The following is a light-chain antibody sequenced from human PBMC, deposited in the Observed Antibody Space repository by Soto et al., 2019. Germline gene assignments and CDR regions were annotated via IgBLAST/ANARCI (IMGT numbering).Light chain of an antibody. CDR3: QKYGSSPYT. Sequence: EIVLTQSPGTLSLYQGERATLSCRASQSVSSSYLAWYQQKPGQAPRLIIYGASSRATGIPDRLSGSGSGTDLTLTIRRLEPEDFAVYFCQKYGSSPYTFGQGTKVDIK. CDR1: QSVSSSY. CDR2: GAS. V-gene: IGKV3-20*01. J-gene: IGKJ2*01.